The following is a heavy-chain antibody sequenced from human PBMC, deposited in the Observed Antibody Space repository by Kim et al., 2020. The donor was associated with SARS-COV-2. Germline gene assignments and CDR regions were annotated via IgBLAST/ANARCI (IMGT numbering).Heavy chain of an antibody. CDR1: GFTFSSYS. D-gene: IGHD3-10*01. V-gene: IGHV3-21*01. CDR3: ARDLVQGYGMDV. J-gene: IGHJ6*02. Sequence: GGSLRLSCAASGFTFSSYSMNWVRQAPGKGMEWVSSISSSSSYIYYADSVKGRITISRDNAKNSLYLQMNSLRAEDTAVYYCARDLVQGYGMDVWGQGTTVTVSS. CDR2: ISSSSSYI.